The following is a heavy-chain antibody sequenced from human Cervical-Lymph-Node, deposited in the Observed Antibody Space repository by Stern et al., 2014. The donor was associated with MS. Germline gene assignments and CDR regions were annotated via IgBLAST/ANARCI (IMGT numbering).Heavy chain of an antibody. CDR2: VPHSGHT. J-gene: IGHJ6*02. D-gene: IGHD6-6*01. V-gene: IGHV4-39*01. Sequence: VQLVESGPGLVKPSETLSVTCSVSGGSVRNSNYYWAWIRQPPGKGLDWIESVPHSGHTFNGPSLQSRVTMSVETSQTRFPLRLPSVTAADTAVYFCARDLSSVMDVWGQGTTVTVSS. CDR3: ARDLSSVMDV. CDR1: GGSVRNSNYY.